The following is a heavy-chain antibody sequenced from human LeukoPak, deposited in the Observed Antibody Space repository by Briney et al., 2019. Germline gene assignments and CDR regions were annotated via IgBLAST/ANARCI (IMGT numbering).Heavy chain of an antibody. CDR3: ARVERWLQFYYFDY. J-gene: IGHJ4*02. CDR1: GYTFTSYG. CDR2: ISAYNGNT. D-gene: IGHD5-24*01. Sequence: ASVKVSCKASGYTFTSYGIGWVRQAPGQGLEWMGWISAYNGNTNYAQKLQGRVTMTTDTSTSTAYMELRSLRSDDTAVYYCARVERWLQFYYFDYWGQGTLVTVSS. V-gene: IGHV1-18*01.